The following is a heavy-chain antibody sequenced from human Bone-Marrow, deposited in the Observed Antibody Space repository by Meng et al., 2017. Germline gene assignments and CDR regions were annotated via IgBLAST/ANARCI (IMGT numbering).Heavy chain of an antibody. J-gene: IGHJ4*02. CDR2: IWYDGSNK. D-gene: IGHD1-26*01. V-gene: IGHV3-33*01. CDR3: TTLGASDY. Sequence: QVHLVESGGGVVQPGRSLRLSCAASRFTFSNYAMHWVRQAPGKGLEWVAIIWYDGSNKFYADSVKGRFTISRDNSKNTLYLQMNSLKTEDTAVYYCTTLGASDYWGQGTLVTVSS. CDR1: RFTFSNYA.